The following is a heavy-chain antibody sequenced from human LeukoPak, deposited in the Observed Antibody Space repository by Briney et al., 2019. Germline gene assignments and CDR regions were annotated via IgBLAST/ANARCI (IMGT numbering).Heavy chain of an antibody. Sequence: GGSLRLSCAASGFTLSSYWLHWVRPAPGKGLAWVSRINSAGSVINYVDSVKGRFTVSRDNANNTVYLQMNSLRAEDTAVYFCARGYTSIYNWFDPWGQGTLVTVSS. CDR3: ARGYTSIYNWFDP. J-gene: IGHJ5*02. D-gene: IGHD6-13*01. V-gene: IGHV3-74*01. CDR1: GFTLSSYW. CDR2: INSAGSVI.